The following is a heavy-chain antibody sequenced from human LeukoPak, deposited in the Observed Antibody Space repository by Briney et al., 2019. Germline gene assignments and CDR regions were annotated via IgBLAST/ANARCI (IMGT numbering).Heavy chain of an antibody. J-gene: IGHJ4*02. CDR3: AKDTVTTSEAIDY. V-gene: IGHV3-9*01. D-gene: IGHD4-17*01. CDR1: GFTFDDYA. Sequence: GGSLRLSCAASGFTFDDYAMHWVRQAPGKGLEWVSGISWNSGSIGYADPVKGRFTISRDNAKNSLYLQMNSLRAKDTALYYCAKDTVTTSEAIDYWGQGTLVTVSS. CDR2: ISWNSGSI.